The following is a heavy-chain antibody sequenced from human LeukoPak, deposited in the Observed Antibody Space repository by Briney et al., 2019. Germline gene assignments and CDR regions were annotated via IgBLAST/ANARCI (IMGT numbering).Heavy chain of an antibody. J-gene: IGHJ4*02. D-gene: IGHD3-22*01. CDR2: IYHSGST. CDR3: ARELGKTYYYDSSGYSDGLY. V-gene: IGHV4-39*07. CDR1: GGSISSSGYY. Sequence: SETLSLTCTVSGGSISSSGYYWGWIRQPPGKGLEWIGSIYHSGSTYYNPSLKSRVTISVDTSKNQFSLKLSSVTAADTAVYYCARELGKTYYYDSSGYSDGLYWGQGTLVTVSS.